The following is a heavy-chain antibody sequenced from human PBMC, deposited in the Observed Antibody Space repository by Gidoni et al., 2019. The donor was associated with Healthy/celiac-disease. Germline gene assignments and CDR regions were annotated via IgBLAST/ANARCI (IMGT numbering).Heavy chain of an antibody. CDR1: GFTFSSYS. D-gene: IGHD4-17*01. Sequence: EVQLVESGGGLVKPGGSLRLSCAASGFTFSSYSMNWVRQAPGKGLEWVSSISSSSSYIYYADSVKGRFTISRDNAKNSLYLQMNSLRAEDTAVYYCARDWTTTVTNYGEYWGQGTLVTVSS. V-gene: IGHV3-21*01. CDR3: ARDWTTTVTNYGEY. CDR2: ISSSSSYI. J-gene: IGHJ4*02.